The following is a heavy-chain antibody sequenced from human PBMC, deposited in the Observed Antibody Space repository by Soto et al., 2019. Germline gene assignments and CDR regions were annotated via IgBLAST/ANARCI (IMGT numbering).Heavy chain of an antibody. J-gene: IGHJ4*02. CDR3: VRSVFH. CDR1: GGSISSGGYY. V-gene: IGHV4-31*03. Sequence: QVQLQESGPGLVKPSQTLSLTCTVSGGSISSGGYYWNWIRQHPGKGLEWIGYIYYSGSTYYNPSIESRGTISVDPSKNQCSLKLSSVTAADTAVYYCVRSVFHWRQRTVLTVSS. D-gene: IGHD3-10*02. CDR2: IYYSGST.